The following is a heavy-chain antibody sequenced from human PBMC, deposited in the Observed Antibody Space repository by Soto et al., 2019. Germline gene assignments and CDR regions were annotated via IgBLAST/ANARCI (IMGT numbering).Heavy chain of an antibody. D-gene: IGHD2-2*02. CDR2: INPNSGVT. CDR3: ARGTSTGCYNCYCHGMDV. V-gene: IGHV1-2*04. CDR1: GHTFSGYF. Sequence: ASVKVSWKAYGHTFSGYFIRWVRRAPGQGLEWMGWINPNSGVTNYAQKFQDWVTMTRDTSINTAYLELSRLRTDDTAVYYCARGTSTGCYNCYCHGMDVWGQGTTVTVSS. J-gene: IGHJ6*02.